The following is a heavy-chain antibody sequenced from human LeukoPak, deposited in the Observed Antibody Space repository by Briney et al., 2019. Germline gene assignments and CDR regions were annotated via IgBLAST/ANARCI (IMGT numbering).Heavy chain of an antibody. Sequence: SQTLSLTCTVSGGSISNGSYYWSWIRQPAGKGLEWIGRIYISGSTNYNPSLKSRVTISVDTSKNQFSLKLTSVTAADTAVYYCAGSYYYDSSGYLAMASWGQGTLVTVSS. CDR2: IYISGST. CDR3: AGSYYYDSSGYLAMAS. D-gene: IGHD3-22*01. J-gene: IGHJ5*02. V-gene: IGHV4-61*02. CDR1: GGSISNGSYY.